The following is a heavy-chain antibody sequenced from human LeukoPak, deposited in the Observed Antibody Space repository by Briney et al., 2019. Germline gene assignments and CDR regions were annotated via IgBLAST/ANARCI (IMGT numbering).Heavy chain of an antibody. J-gene: IGHJ4*02. CDR2: IYYSGST. CDR1: VGFISSDY. Sequence: SETLSLTCTVSVGFISSDYWNWIRQPPGKGLEWIGYIYYSGSTNYNPSLKSRVTISVDTSKNQFSLKLSSVTAADTAVYYCASYSYYYDSSGYFDYWGQGTLVTVSS. CDR3: ASYSYYYDSSGYFDY. D-gene: IGHD3-22*01. V-gene: IGHV4-59*01.